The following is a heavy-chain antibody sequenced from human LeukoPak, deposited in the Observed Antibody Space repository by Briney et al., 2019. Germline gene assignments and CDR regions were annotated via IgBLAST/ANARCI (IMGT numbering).Heavy chain of an antibody. J-gene: IGHJ4*02. CDR1: GFTFSSYW. V-gene: IGHV3-48*01. CDR3: ARGTLF. CDR2: ITNGSDIR. Sequence: PGGSLRLSCVASGFTFSSYWMTWVRQAPGKGLEWISYITNGSDIRHYAGSVEGRFTVSRDNAKNSLYLQMNSLRAEDTAIYYCARGTLFWGQGTLVTVSS. D-gene: IGHD1-14*01.